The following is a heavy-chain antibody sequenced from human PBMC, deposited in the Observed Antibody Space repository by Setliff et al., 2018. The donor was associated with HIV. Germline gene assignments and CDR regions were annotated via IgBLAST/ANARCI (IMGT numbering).Heavy chain of an antibody. CDR3: RVWILRDTSDI. CDR2: MYYSGST. CDR1: GGSISGSSYY. Sequence: SETLSLTCIVSGGSISGSSYYWGWIRQSPGKGLEWIGNMYYSGSTYYNPSLKSRVTISVDTSKNHLSLKLTSVTAADTGLYYCRVWILRDTSDIWGQGTVVTVSS. V-gene: IGHV4-39*02. J-gene: IGHJ3*02. D-gene: IGHD1-1*01.